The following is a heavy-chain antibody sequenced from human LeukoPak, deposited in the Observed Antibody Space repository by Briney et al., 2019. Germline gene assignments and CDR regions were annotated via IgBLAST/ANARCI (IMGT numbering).Heavy chain of an antibody. CDR2: ISSSGNTK. J-gene: IGHJ4*02. CDR1: GFTFSSYE. D-gene: IGHD2/OR15-2a*01. Sequence: PGGSLRLSCAVSGFTFSSYEINWVRQAPGKGLEWVSYISSSGNTKHYGDSVKGRFTISRDNAKNSLCLQMNSLRAEDTAVYYCARTLLNYFDSWGQGTLVTVSS. V-gene: IGHV3-48*03. CDR3: ARTLLNYFDS.